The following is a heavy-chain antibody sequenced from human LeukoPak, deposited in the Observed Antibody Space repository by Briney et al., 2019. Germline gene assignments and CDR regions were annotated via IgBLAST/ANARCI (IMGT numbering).Heavy chain of an antibody. D-gene: IGHD3-22*01. Sequence: GGSLRLSCAASGFTFSSYEMNWVRQAPGKGLEWVSYISSSGSTIYYADSVKGRFTISRDSAKNSLYLQMNSLRAEDTALYYCARARNYYDSSAFDYWGQGTLVTVSS. V-gene: IGHV3-48*03. CDR2: ISSSGSTI. CDR1: GFTFSSYE. CDR3: ARARNYYDSSAFDY. J-gene: IGHJ4*02.